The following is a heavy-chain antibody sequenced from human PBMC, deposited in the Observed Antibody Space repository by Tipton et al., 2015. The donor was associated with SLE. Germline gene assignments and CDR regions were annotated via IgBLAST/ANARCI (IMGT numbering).Heavy chain of an antibody. Sequence: TLSLTCNVFGGSISSYYWSWIRQSPGKGLEWIAYISYRGNTDYNPSLKSRVTMSIDTSKSQFSLKLTSVTAADTGVYYCVTGGDQAKTGYWGQGTLVTVS. D-gene: IGHD3-10*01. CDR2: ISYRGNT. V-gene: IGHV4-59*12. CDR3: VTGGDQAKTGY. J-gene: IGHJ4*02. CDR1: GGSISSYY.